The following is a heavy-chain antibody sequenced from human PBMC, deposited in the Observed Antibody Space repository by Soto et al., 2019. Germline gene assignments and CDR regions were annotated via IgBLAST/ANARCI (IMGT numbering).Heavy chain of an antibody. J-gene: IGHJ4*02. V-gene: IGHV3-23*01. CDR1: GFTFSSYA. CDR2: ISGSGGST. D-gene: IGHD3-16*02. Sequence: GGSLRLSCAASGFTFSSYAMSWVRQAPGKGLEWVSAISGSGGSTYYADSVKGRFTISRDNSKNTLYLQMNSLRAEDTAVYYCANHLYDYVWGSYRYTFDYWGQGTLVTVS. CDR3: ANHLYDYVWGSYRYTFDY.